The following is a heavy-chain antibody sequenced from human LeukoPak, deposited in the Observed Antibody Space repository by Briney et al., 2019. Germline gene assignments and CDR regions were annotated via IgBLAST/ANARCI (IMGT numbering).Heavy chain of an antibody. CDR3: ARIANYDYVWGSYRSNY. J-gene: IGHJ4*02. D-gene: IGHD3-16*02. CDR2: IYYSGST. Sequence: SETLSLTCTVSGGSVSSGSYYWSWIRQPPGKGLEWLGYIYYSGSTNYNPSLKSRVTISVDTSKNQFSLKLSSVTAADTAVYYCARIANYDYVWGSYRSNYWGQGTLVTVSS. CDR1: GGSVSSGSYY. V-gene: IGHV4-61*01.